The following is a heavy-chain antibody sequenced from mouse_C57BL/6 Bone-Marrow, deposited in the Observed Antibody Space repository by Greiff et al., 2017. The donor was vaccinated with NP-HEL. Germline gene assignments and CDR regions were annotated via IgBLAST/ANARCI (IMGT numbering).Heavy chain of an antibody. CDR1: GYTFTSYW. J-gene: IGHJ3*01. Sequence: QVQLQQPGAELVKPGASVKLSCKASGYTFTSYWMHWVKQRPGRGLEWIGRIDPNSGGPKYNEKFKSKATLTVDKPSSTAYMQLSSLTSEDSAFYYCARSPSYYDYDFPFAYWGQGTLVTVSA. CDR3: ARSPSYYDYDFPFAY. V-gene: IGHV1-72*01. D-gene: IGHD2-4*01. CDR2: IDPNSGGP.